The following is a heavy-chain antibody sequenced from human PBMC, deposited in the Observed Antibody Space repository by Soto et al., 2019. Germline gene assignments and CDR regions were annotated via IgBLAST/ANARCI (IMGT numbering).Heavy chain of an antibody. CDR2: ISAYNGNT. CDR1: GYTFTSYG. D-gene: IGHD6-6*01. Sequence: VASVKVSCKASGYTFTSYGISWVRQAPGQGLEWMGWISAYNGNTNYAQKLQGRVTMTTDTSTSTAYMELRSLRSDDTAVYYCASSARTMYFDPWGQGTLVTVSS. J-gene: IGHJ5*02. CDR3: ASSARTMYFDP. V-gene: IGHV1-18*01.